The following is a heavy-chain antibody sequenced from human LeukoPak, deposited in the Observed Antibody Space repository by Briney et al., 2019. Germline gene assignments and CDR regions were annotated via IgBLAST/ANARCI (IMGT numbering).Heavy chain of an antibody. D-gene: IGHD6-6*01. Sequence: SETLSLTCAVYGGSFSGYCWSWIRQPPGKGLEWIGEINHSGSTNYNPSLKSRVTISVDTSKNQFSLKLSSVTAADTAVYYCARHGWIAARPNYFDYWGQGTLVTVSS. V-gene: IGHV4-34*01. CDR2: INHSGST. CDR1: GGSFSGYC. CDR3: ARHGWIAARPNYFDY. J-gene: IGHJ4*02.